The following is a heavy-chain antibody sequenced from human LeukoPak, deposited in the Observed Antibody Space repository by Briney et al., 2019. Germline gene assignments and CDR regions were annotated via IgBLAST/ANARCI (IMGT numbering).Heavy chain of an antibody. J-gene: IGHJ4*02. CDR3: ARDPYSYGLTLFDY. D-gene: IGHD5-18*01. CDR1: GFTFSSYS. Sequence: GGSLRLSCAASGFTFSSYSMNWVRQAPGKGLERVSYISSSSSTIYYADSVKGRFTISRDNAKNSLYLQMNSLRAEDTAVYYCARDPYSYGLTLFDYWGQGTLVTVSS. V-gene: IGHV3-48*04. CDR2: ISSSSSTI.